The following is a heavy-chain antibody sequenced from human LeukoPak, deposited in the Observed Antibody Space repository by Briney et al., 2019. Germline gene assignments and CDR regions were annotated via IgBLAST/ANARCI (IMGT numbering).Heavy chain of an antibody. CDR1: GGSFSGYY. CDR2: INHSGST. CDR3: ATLGREYYFDY. Sequence: SETLSLTCAVYGGSFSGYYWSWIRQPPGKGLEWIGEINHSGSTNYNPSLKSRVTISVAPSKNQFSLKLSSVTAADTAVYYCATLGREYYFDYWGQGTLVTVSS. V-gene: IGHV4-34*01. J-gene: IGHJ4*02. D-gene: IGHD3-10*01.